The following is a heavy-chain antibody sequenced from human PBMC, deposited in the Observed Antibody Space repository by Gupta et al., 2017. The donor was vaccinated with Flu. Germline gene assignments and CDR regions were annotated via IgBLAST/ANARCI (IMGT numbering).Heavy chain of an antibody. J-gene: IGHJ4*02. V-gene: IGHV3-73*02. CDR3: TRYYDDSIKFDF. CDR1: GFPFSASA. Sequence: EVQLVESGGGLVQPGGSLKLSGSAPGFPFSASAFHWVRQASGKGLEWVGRIRSEANSHATAYAVSVKGRFTISRDDSKNTAYLQMDSLKTEDTAVYYCTRYYDDSIKFDFWGQGTLVTVSS. CDR2: IRSEANSHAT. D-gene: IGHD4-17*01.